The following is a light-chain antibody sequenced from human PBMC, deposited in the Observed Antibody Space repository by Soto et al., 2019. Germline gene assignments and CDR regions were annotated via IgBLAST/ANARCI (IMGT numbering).Light chain of an antibody. CDR1: SSNIGGNT. Sequence: QSVLTQPPSASGTPGQRVTISCSGSSSNIGGNTVNWYQQFPGTAPKLLIYNNNQRPSGVPDRFSGSKSGTSASLAISGLQSEDEADYYCATWDDSLSGGVFGGGTKLTVL. CDR3: ATWDDSLSGGV. J-gene: IGLJ2*01. V-gene: IGLV1-44*01. CDR2: NNN.